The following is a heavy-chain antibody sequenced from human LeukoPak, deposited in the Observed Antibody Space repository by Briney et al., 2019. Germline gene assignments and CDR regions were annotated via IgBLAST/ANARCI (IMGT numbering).Heavy chain of an antibody. CDR1: GYTFTTYG. J-gene: IGHJ4*02. CDR3: AREAVTAIYRHYFDY. CDR2: ISAYNGNT. V-gene: IGHV1-18*01. D-gene: IGHD2-21*02. Sequence: GASVKVSCKASGYTFTTYGISWVRQAPRHGLEWMGWISAYNGNTNYAQKLQGRVTMTTDTSTSTAYMELRSLRSDDTAVYYCAREAVTAIYRHYFDYWGQGTLVTVSS.